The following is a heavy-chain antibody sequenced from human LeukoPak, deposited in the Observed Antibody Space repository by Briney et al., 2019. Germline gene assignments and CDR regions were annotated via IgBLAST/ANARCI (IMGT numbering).Heavy chain of an antibody. J-gene: IGHJ4*02. D-gene: IGHD6-19*01. Sequence: PSETLSLTCTVSGGSISSSSYYWGWIRQPPGKGLEWIGNISYSGSTDYIPSLKSRVTISVDTSKNQFSLKLSSVTAADTDVYYCARLYSSRPDYWGQGTLVTVSS. CDR2: ISYSGST. V-gene: IGHV4-39*01. CDR1: GGSISSSSYY. CDR3: ARLYSSRPDY.